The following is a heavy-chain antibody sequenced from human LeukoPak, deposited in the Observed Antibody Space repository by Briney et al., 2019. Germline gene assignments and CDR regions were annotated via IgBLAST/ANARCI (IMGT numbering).Heavy chain of an antibody. V-gene: IGHV3-7*03. CDR1: GFTFSSYW. CDR2: IKQDGSEK. Sequence: PGGSLRLSCAASGFTFSSYWMSWVRQAPGKGLEWVANIKQDGSEKYYVDSVKGRFTISRDNAKNSLYLQMNSLRAEDTAAYYCAKDKQWLGREKYFQHWGQGTLVTVSS. D-gene: IGHD6-19*01. J-gene: IGHJ1*01. CDR3: AKDKQWLGREKYFQH.